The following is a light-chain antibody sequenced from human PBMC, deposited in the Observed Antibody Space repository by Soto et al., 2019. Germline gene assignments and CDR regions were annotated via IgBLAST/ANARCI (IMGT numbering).Light chain of an antibody. V-gene: IGLV2-8*01. CDR1: SSDVGGYEY. J-gene: IGLJ2*01. Sequence: QSALTQPPSASGSPGQSVTISCTGTSSDVGGYEYVSWYQQHPGKAPKFMIYEVSKRPSGVPDRFSGSKSGNTAFLTVSGLQAEDEAYYYGSSYAVSKSVVFGGGTKLTVL. CDR3: SSYAVSKSVV. CDR2: EVS.